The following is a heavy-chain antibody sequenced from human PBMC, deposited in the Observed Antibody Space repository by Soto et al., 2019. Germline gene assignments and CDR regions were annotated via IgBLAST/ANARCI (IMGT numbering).Heavy chain of an antibody. CDR1: RFTFSNYG. D-gene: IGHD6-19*01. CDR2: IWYDGSNK. V-gene: IGHV3-33*01. J-gene: IGHJ6*02. Sequence: GGSLRLSCAASRFTFSNYGMHWVRQAPGKGLEWVAVIWYDGSNKYYADSVKGRFTISRDNSKNTLYLQMNSLRAEDTAVYYCARDDIPGRAVAIYGMDVWGQGTMVTVSS. CDR3: ARDDIPGRAVAIYGMDV.